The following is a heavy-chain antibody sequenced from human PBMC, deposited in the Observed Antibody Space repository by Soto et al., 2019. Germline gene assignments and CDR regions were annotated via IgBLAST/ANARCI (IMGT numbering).Heavy chain of an antibody. CDR2: IYYSGST. CDR1: GGSISSGDYY. Sequence: KPSETLSLTCTVSGGSISSGDYYWSWIRQPPGKGLEWIGYIYYSGSTYYNPSLKSRVTISVDTSKNQFSLKLSSVTAADTAVYYCARDLNIVVVTARYNWFDPWGQGTLVTVSS. V-gene: IGHV4-30-4*01. J-gene: IGHJ5*02. D-gene: IGHD2-21*02. CDR3: ARDLNIVVVTARYNWFDP.